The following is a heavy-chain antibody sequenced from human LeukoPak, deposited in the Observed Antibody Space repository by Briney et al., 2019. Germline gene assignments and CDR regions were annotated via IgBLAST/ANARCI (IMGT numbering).Heavy chain of an antibody. J-gene: IGHJ4*02. D-gene: IGHD3-22*01. CDR3: ARYISHKIDSHGYLDY. CDR1: GFTFSRNG. CDR2: IWYDGSKE. V-gene: IGHV3-33*01. Sequence: SGGSLRLSCAASGFTFSRNGMHWVRQAPGKGLEWVAVIWYDGSKEYYGDSVRGRFTISRDNSENTLFLQMNSLTAEDTAVYYCARYISHKIDSHGYLDYWGQGTLVTVSS.